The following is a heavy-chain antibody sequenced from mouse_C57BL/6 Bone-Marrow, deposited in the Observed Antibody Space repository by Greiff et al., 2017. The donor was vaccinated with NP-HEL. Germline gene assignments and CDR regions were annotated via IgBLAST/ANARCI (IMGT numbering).Heavy chain of an antibody. Sequence: VHVKQSGPELVKPGASVKISCKASGYSFTGYYMNWVKQSPEKSLEWIGEINPSTGGTTYNQKFKAKATLTVDKSSSKAYMQLKSLTSEDSAVYYCASPRQLRLTFAYWGQGTLVTVAA. CDR3: ASPRQLRLTFAY. CDR2: INPSTGGT. J-gene: IGHJ3*01. V-gene: IGHV1-42*01. D-gene: IGHD3-2*02. CDR1: GYSFTGYY.